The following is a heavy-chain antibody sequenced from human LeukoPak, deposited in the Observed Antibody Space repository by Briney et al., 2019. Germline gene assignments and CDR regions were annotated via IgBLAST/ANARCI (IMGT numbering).Heavy chain of an antibody. J-gene: IGHJ4*02. CDR2: INHSGST. D-gene: IGHD4-11*01. CDR3: ARAHVNSSFDY. CDR1: GESFSGYY. Sequence: SETLSLTCAVYGESFSGYYWSWIRQPPGKGLEWIGEINHSGSTNYNPSLKSRVTISVDTSKNQFSLKLSSVTAADTAVYYCARAHVNSSFDYWGQGTLVTVSS. V-gene: IGHV4-34*01.